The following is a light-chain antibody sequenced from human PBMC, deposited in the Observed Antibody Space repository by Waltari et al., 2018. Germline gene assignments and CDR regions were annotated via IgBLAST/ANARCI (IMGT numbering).Light chain of an antibody. CDR3: QQYGSSVLYT. Sequence: RATLSCRASQSLTKRDLAWYQQKPGQAPRLLIYGASSRAAGIPDRFSGSGSGTDFTLTISRLEPEDFAVYYCQQYGSSVLYTFGQGTKLEIK. CDR2: GAS. J-gene: IGKJ2*01. V-gene: IGKV3-20*01. CDR1: QSLTKRD.